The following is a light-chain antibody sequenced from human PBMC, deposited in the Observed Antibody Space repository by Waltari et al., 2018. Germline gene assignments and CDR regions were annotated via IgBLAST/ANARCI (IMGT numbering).Light chain of an antibody. CDR2: DAS. Sequence: DIQMTQSPSTLSASVGARVTITCRASQSISSWLAWYQQKPGKAPKLLIYDASSLESGVPSRFSGSGSGTEFTLTISSLQPDDFATYYCQQYNSYSLYTFGQGTKLEIK. J-gene: IGKJ2*01. CDR3: QQYNSYSLYT. V-gene: IGKV1-5*01. CDR1: QSISSW.